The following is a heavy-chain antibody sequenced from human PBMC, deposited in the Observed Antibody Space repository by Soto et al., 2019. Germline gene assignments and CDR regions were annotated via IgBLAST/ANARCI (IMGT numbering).Heavy chain of an antibody. CDR3: ARDRGQLFLFDP. Sequence: SETLSLTCTVSGGSISSGGYYWSWIRQHPGKGLEWIGYIYYSGSTYYNPSLKSRVTISVDTSKNQFSLKLSSVTAADTAVYYCARDRGQLFLFDPRAQRTLVTVSS. V-gene: IGHV4-31*03. CDR1: GGSISSGGYY. CDR2: IYYSGST. D-gene: IGHD2-2*01. J-gene: IGHJ5*02.